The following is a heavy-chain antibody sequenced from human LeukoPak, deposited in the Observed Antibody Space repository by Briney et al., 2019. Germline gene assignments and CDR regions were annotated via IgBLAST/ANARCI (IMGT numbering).Heavy chain of an antibody. V-gene: IGHV3-30-3*01. D-gene: IGHD6-13*01. CDR3: ARRSIWYDASDI. CDR1: GFTFSSYA. CDR2: ISYDGSNK. Sequence: GGSLRLSCAASGFTFSSYAMHWVRQAPGKGLEWVAVISYDGSNKYYADSVKGRFTISRDNSKNTLYLQMNSLRAEDTAVYYCARRSIWYDASDIWGQGTMVTVSS. J-gene: IGHJ3*02.